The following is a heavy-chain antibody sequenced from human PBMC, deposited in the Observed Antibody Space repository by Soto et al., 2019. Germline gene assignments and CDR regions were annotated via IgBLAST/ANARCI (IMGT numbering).Heavy chain of an antibody. J-gene: IGHJ3*02. V-gene: IGHV3-73*01. CDR2: IRSKANSYAT. D-gene: IGHD3-9*01. CDR1: GFTFSGSA. CDR3: TRMNLNYDILTGYPPDAFDI. Sequence: GGSLRLSCAASGFTFSGSAMHWVRQASGKGLEWVGRIRSKANSYATAYAASVKGRFTISRDDSKNTAYLQMNSLKTEDTAVYYCTRMNLNYDILTGYPPDAFDIWGQGTMVTVSS.